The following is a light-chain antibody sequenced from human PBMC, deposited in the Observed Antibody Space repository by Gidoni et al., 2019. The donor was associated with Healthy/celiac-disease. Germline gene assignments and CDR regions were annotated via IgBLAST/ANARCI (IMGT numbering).Light chain of an antibody. Sequence: DIVMTQSPDSLDVAQGERATITCKSSQSVLYSSNNKKYLAWYQQKTGQPPKLLIYWSSTRESVVPARFSGSGSGTDFTLTISSLQAEDVAVYYCQQYYSTPWTFGQGTKVEIK. CDR3: QQYYSTPWT. CDR1: QSVLYSSNNKKY. CDR2: WSS. J-gene: IGKJ1*01. V-gene: IGKV4-1*01.